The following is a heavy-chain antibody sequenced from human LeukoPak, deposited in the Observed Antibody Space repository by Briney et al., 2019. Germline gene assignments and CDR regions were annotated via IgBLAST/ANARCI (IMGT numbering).Heavy chain of an antibody. CDR2: IIPIFGTA. J-gene: IGHJ4*02. CDR1: GGTFSSYA. V-gene: IGHV1-69*05. CDR3: ASVGYCSGGSCYSGVY. D-gene: IGHD2-15*01. Sequence: ASVKVSCKASGGTFSSYAISWVRQAPGQGLEWMGGIIPIFGTANYAQKFQGRVTITTDESTSTAYMELSSLRSEDTAVYYCASVGYCSGGSCYSGVYWGQGTLVTVSS.